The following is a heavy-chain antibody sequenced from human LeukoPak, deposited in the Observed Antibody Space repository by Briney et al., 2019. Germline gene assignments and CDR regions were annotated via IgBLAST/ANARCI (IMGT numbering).Heavy chain of an antibody. Sequence: PSETLSLTCTVSGGSISSSNYYWGWIRQPPGKGLEWIGSISYSGRTHYNPSLMSRITISVDTSKNQFSLKLSSVTAADAAVYYCARQHEILTGYAFDIWGQGTVVTVS. D-gene: IGHD3-9*01. CDR2: ISYSGRT. CDR1: GGSISSSNYY. V-gene: IGHV4-39*01. CDR3: ARQHEILTGYAFDI. J-gene: IGHJ3*02.